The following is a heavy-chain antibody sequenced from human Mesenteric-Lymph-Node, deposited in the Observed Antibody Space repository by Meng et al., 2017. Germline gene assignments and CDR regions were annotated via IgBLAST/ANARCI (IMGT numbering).Heavy chain of an antibody. CDR1: GGTFSSYA. D-gene: IGHD6-19*01. Sequence: SVKVSCKASGGTFSSYAISWVRQAPGQGLEWMGGIIPIFGTANYAQKFQGRVTITTDESTSTAYMELSSLRSEVTAVYYCARGYRQWLLPHWFDPWGQGTLVTVSS. CDR2: IIPIFGTA. J-gene: IGHJ5*02. CDR3: ARGYRQWLLPHWFDP. V-gene: IGHV1-69*05.